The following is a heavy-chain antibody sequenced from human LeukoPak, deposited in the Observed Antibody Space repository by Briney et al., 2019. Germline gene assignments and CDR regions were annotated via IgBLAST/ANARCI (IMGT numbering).Heavy chain of an antibody. D-gene: IGHD4-17*01. V-gene: IGHV3-30*18. CDR3: AKSSHDYGDPIDY. J-gene: IGHJ4*02. CDR1: GFTFSSYG. Sequence: PGRSLRLSCAASGFTFSSYGMHWVRQAPGKGLEWVAVISYDGGNKYYADSVKGRFTISRDNSKNTLYLQMNSLRAEDTAVYYCAKSSHDYGDPIDYWGQGTLVTVSS. CDR2: ISYDGGNK.